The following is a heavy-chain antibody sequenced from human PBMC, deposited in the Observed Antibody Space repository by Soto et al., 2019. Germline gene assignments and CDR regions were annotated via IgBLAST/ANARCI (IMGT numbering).Heavy chain of an antibody. CDR3: VKGPLNVAVVPGAMIS. J-gene: IGHJ4*02. CDR2: INNVGSDT. CDR1: GFTFSSYW. V-gene: IGHV3-74*01. Sequence: EVQLVESGGDLVQPGGSLRLSCVASGFTFSSYWMHWVRQAPGKGLVWVSRINNVGSDTSYADFVKGRFTISRDNARKTRYLQRDSVRAENTAAYNCVKGPLNVAVVPGAMISGGRGTLV. D-gene: IGHD2-2*01.